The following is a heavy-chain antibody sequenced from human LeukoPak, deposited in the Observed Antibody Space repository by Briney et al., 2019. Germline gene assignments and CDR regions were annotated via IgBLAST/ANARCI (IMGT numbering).Heavy chain of an antibody. Sequence: SETLSLTCTVSGGSISSYYWSWIRQPPGKGLEWIGYIYYSGSTNYNPSLKSRVTISVHTSKNQFSLKLSSVTAAGTAVYYCARARTLITMIVVADYDAFDIWGQGAMVTVSS. CDR1: GGSISSYY. CDR2: IYYSGST. D-gene: IGHD3-22*01. CDR3: ARARTLITMIVVADYDAFDI. J-gene: IGHJ3*02. V-gene: IGHV4-59*01.